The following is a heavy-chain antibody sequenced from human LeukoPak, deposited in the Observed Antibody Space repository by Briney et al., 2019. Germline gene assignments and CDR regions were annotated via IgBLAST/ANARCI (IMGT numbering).Heavy chain of an antibody. J-gene: IGHJ4*02. CDR1: GFTLTTYS. D-gene: IGHD3-10*01. V-gene: IGHV3-21*01. CDR3: ARGGITTIRYDY. Sequence: GESLRLSCAASGFTLTTYSMNWVRQAPGKGLEWVSSISPDSGYIYYADSVKGRFTISRDNAKNSLYLQMNSLRAEDTAVYYCARGGITTIRYDYWGQGTLVTVSS. CDR2: ISPDSGYI.